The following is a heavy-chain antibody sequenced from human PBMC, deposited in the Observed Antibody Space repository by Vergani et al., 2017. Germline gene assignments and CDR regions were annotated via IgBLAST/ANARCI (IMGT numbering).Heavy chain of an antibody. CDR1: GFISSSYW. Sequence: EGQLVESGGDWVQRGGSLRLSCAASGFISSSYWMSWVRQAPGKGLEWVANVNQDGSEKYYVDSVRGRFTISRDNAKNSIYLQMNRLRDEDTAVYFCVRVPLIRRGSGNYGINNNHGMDVWGQGTTGSVSS. J-gene: IGHJ6*02. D-gene: IGHD3-10*01. CDR3: VRVPLIRRGSGNYGINNNHGMDV. CDR2: VNQDGSEK. V-gene: IGHV3-7*01.